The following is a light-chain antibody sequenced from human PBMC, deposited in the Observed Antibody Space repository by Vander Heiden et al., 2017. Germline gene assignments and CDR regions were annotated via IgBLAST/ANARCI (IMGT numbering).Light chain of an antibody. CDR2: AAS. CDR1: QSINSY. V-gene: IGKV1-39*01. CDR3: QQSYSTPRT. J-gene: IGKJ2*01. Sequence: DIQMTQSPSSLSASVGDRVTITCRASQSINSYLNWYQQKPGKAPKLLIYAASSLHSGVPSRFSGSGSGTDFTLTISSLQPEDFATYYCQQSYSTPRTFGQGTKLEIK.